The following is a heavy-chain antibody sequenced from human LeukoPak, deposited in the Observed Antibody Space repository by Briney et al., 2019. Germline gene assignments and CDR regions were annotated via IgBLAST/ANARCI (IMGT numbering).Heavy chain of an antibody. D-gene: IGHD4-11*01. J-gene: IGHJ6*03. Sequence: ASVKVSCKASGYTFTSYYMHWVRQVPGQGLEWMGIINPSGGSTSYAQKFQGRVTMTRDTSTSTVYMELSSLRSEDTAVYYCARETRDYSNYGLDYYYYYYMDVWGKGTTVTVSS. CDR1: GYTFTSYY. CDR2: INPSGGST. V-gene: IGHV1-46*01. CDR3: ARETRDYSNYGLDYYYYYYMDV.